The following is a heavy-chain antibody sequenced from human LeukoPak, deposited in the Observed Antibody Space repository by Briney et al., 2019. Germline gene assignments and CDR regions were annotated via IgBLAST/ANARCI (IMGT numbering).Heavy chain of an antibody. D-gene: IGHD3-16*02. J-gene: IGHJ4*02. V-gene: IGHV3-48*04. Sequence: GGSLRLSCAASGLTFSSYNMYWVRQAPGKGLEWVSSISSSGSTIYYADSVKGRFTISRDNAKNSLYLQMNSLRAEDTAVYYCARSTAYDYVWGSYRYTGIGGDLYFDYWGQGTLVTVSS. CDR2: ISSSGSTI. CDR1: GLTFSSYN. CDR3: ARSTAYDYVWGSYRYTGIGGDLYFDY.